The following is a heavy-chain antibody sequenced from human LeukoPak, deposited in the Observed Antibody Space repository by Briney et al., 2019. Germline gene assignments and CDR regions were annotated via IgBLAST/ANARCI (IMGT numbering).Heavy chain of an antibody. CDR1: GFTFSSYV. D-gene: IGHD3-10*01. CDR2: IRGTGDT. Sequence: PGGSLRLSCAASGFTFSSYVMSWVRQAPGKGLEWVSAIRGTGDTYYVDSVKGRLTISRDNSKNTLYLEMNSLRAEDTAVYYCAKGFGWSFDLWGRGTLVTVSS. J-gene: IGHJ2*01. V-gene: IGHV3-23*01. CDR3: AKGFGWSFDL.